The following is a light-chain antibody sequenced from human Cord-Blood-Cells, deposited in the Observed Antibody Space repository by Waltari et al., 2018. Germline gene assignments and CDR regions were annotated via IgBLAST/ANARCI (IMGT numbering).Light chain of an antibody. J-gene: IGKJ2*01. V-gene: IGKV1-5*01. CDR3: QQYNSYPYT. CDR2: DAS. CDR1: QSISSL. Sequence: DIQMTQSPSTLSASVGARVTITRRASQSISSLLAWYQQKPGKAPKLLIYDASSLESVVPSRFSGSGSGTEFTLTISSLQPDDFATYYCQQYNSYPYTFGQGTKLEIK.